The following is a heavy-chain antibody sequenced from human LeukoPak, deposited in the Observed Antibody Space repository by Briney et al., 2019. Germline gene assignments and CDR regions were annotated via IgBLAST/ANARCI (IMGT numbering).Heavy chain of an antibody. J-gene: IGHJ4*02. CDR2: ISGSGGST. CDR3: AKDSLPYYDILTGYYNTLDY. D-gene: IGHD3-9*01. CDR1: GFTFSSYA. Sequence: PGGSLRLSCAASGFTFSSYAVGWVRQAPGKGLEWVSAISGSGGSTYYADSVKGRFTISRDNSKNTLYLQMNSLRAEDTAVYYCAKDSLPYYDILTGYYNTLDYWGQGTLVTVSS. V-gene: IGHV3-23*01.